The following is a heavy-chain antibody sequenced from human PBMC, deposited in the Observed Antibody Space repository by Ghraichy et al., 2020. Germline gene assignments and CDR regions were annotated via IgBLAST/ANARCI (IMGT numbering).Heavy chain of an antibody. CDR2: ISGSGGST. Sequence: GESLNISCAASGFTFSSYAMSWVRQAPGKGLEWVSAISGSGGSTYYADSVKGRFTISRDNSKNTLYLQMNSLRAEDTAVYYCAKDLATKLRRNPGAFDIWGQGTMVTVSS. CDR1: GFTFSSYA. J-gene: IGHJ3*02. D-gene: IGHD1-7*01. V-gene: IGHV3-23*01. CDR3: AKDLATKLRRNPGAFDI.